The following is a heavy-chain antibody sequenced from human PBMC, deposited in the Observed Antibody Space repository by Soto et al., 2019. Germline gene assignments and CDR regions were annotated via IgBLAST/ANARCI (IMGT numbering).Heavy chain of an antibody. V-gene: IGHV4-4*07. CDR2: IYPTGST. D-gene: IGHD2-2*01. J-gene: IGHJ5*02. CDR3: AKGRSEVVPGAMDT. CDR1: GGSFSSHY. Sequence: QVQLQESGPGLVKPSETLSLSCTVSGGSFSSHYCNWVRESAGKGLEWIGRIYPTGSTTYNHSLNSRLTMSVDTSKNQFSLRLTSMTAADTAVYYCAKGRSEVVPGAMDTWGQGTLVTVSS.